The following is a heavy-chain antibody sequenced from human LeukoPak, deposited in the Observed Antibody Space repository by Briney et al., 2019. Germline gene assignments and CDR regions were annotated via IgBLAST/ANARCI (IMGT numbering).Heavy chain of an antibody. CDR2: INHSGST. CDR1: GGSFSGYY. CDR3: ARSPYYYGSGSYLNWFDP. D-gene: IGHD3-10*01. Sequence: SETLSLTCAVYGGSFSGYYWSWICQPPGKGLEWIGEINHSGSTNYNPSLKSRVTISVDTSKNQFSLKLSSVTAADTAVYYCARSPYYYGSGSYLNWFDPWGQGTLVTVSS. J-gene: IGHJ5*02. V-gene: IGHV4-34*01.